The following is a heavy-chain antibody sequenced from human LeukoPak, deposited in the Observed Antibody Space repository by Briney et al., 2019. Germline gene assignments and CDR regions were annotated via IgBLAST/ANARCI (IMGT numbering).Heavy chain of an antibody. Sequence: GGSLRLSCAASGFTFSNYAMRWVRQAPGKGLEWVSGISGSGDSTYYADSVKGRFTISRDNSKNTLYLQMNSLRAEDTAVYYCARRSGIAVAGAFDYWGQGTLVTISS. D-gene: IGHD6-19*01. J-gene: IGHJ4*02. CDR2: ISGSGDST. CDR1: GFTFSNYA. V-gene: IGHV3-23*01. CDR3: ARRSGIAVAGAFDY.